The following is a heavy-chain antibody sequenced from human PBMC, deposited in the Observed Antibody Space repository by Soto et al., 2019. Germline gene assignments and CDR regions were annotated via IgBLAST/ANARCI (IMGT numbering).Heavy chain of an antibody. Sequence: EVQLLESGGGLVQPGGSLRLSCAASGFTFSSYAMSWVRQAPGKGLEWVSAISGSGGSTYYADSVKGRFTISRDNSKNTLYQQMNSLRAEDTAVYYCAKVNDYIWGSYRQFDYWGQGTLVTVSS. V-gene: IGHV3-23*01. J-gene: IGHJ4*02. CDR3: AKVNDYIWGSYRQFDY. D-gene: IGHD3-16*02. CDR2: ISGSGGST. CDR1: GFTFSSYA.